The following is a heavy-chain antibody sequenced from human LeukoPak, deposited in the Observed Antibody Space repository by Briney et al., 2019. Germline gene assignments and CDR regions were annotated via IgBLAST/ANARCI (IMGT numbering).Heavy chain of an antibody. V-gene: IGHV4-34*01. Sequence: LRLSCAASEFTFSDYYMSWIRQAPGKGLEWIGEINHSGSTNYNPSLKSRVTISVDTSKNQFSLKLSSVTAADTAVYHCARDPMVVAAGDAFDIWGQGTMVTVSS. CDR1: EFTFSDYY. D-gene: IGHD2-15*01. CDR3: ARDPMVVAAGDAFDI. J-gene: IGHJ3*02. CDR2: INHSGST.